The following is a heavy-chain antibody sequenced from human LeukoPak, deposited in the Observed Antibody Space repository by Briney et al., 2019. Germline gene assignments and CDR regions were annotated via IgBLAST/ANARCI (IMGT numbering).Heavy chain of an antibody. J-gene: IGHJ4*02. Sequence: PGGSLRLSCAASGFTFSSYWMSWVRQAPGKGLEWVANIKQDGSEKYYVDSVKGRFTISRDNSKNTLYLQMNSLRAEDTAVYYCAKGTDNWNAEFDYWGQGTLVTVSS. CDR3: AKGTDNWNAEFDY. V-gene: IGHV3-7*03. CDR1: GFTFSSYW. D-gene: IGHD1-1*01. CDR2: IKQDGSEK.